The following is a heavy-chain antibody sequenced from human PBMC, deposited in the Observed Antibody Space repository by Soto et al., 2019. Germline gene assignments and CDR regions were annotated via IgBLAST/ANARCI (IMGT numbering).Heavy chain of an antibody. CDR1: GFTFSNAW. D-gene: IGHD2-2*01. CDR3: TTDIVVVPAAIGWFDP. CDR2: IKSKTDGGTT. J-gene: IGHJ5*02. Sequence: GGSLRLSCAASGFTFSNAWMSWVRQAPGKGLEWVGRIKSKTDGGTTDYAAPVKGRFTISRDDSKHTLYLQMNSLKTEDTAVYYCTTDIVVVPAAIGWFDPWGQGTLVTVSS. V-gene: IGHV3-15*01.